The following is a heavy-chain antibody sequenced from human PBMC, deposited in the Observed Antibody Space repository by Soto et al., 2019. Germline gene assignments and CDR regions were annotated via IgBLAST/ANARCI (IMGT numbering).Heavy chain of an antibody. Sequence: ASVKVSCKASGYTFTSYGISWVRQAPGQGLEWMGGIIPIFGTANYAQKFQGRVTITADESTSTAYMELSSLRSEDTAVYYCASDYGGNDELRSRGQRTPVTVSS. CDR3: ASDYGGNDELRS. CDR2: IIPIFGTA. CDR1: GYTFTSYG. J-gene: IGHJ4*01. V-gene: IGHV1-69*13. D-gene: IGHD4-17*01.